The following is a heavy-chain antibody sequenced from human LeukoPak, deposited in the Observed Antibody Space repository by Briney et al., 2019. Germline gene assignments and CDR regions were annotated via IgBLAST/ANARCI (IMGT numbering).Heavy chain of an antibody. Sequence: PGGSLRLSCAASEFTFSSYSMNWVRQAPGKGLEWVSYISTSSSTIYYTDSVKGRFTISRDNAKNSLYLQMNSLRAEDTAVYYCARGGSYLSAFDIWGQGTMVTVSS. J-gene: IGHJ3*02. V-gene: IGHV3-48*01. D-gene: IGHD1-26*01. CDR3: ARGGSYLSAFDI. CDR2: ISTSSSTI. CDR1: EFTFSSYS.